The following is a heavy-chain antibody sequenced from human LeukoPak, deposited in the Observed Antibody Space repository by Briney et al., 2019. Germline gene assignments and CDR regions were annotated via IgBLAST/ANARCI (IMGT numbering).Heavy chain of an antibody. D-gene: IGHD6-13*01. CDR1: GYTFTGYY. V-gene: IGHV1-2*02. CDR2: INPNSGGT. J-gene: IGHJ6*02. CDR3: ARGEYSSSWYGLGY. Sequence: ASVTVSCKASGYTFTGYYMHWVRQAPGQGLEWMGWINPNSGGTNYAQKFQGRVTMTRNTSISTAYMELSRLRSDDTAVYYCARGEYSSSWYGLGYWGQGTTVTVSS.